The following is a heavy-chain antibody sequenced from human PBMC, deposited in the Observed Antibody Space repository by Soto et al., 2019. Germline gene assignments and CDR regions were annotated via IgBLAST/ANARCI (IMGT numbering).Heavy chain of an antibody. D-gene: IGHD6-19*01. CDR1: GYTFTSYD. J-gene: IGHJ4*02. Sequence: GASVKVSCKASGYTFTSYDINWVRQAPGQGLEWMGRIIPILGIANYAQKFQGRVTITADKSTSTAYMELSSLRSEDTAVYYCASISSGWVFDYWAQGTLVTVSS. V-gene: IGHV1-69*04. CDR3: ASISSGWVFDY. CDR2: IIPILGIA.